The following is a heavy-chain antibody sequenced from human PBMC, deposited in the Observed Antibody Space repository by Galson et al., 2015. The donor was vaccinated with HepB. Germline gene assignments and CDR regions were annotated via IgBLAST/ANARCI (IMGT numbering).Heavy chain of an antibody. CDR3: ARAGSGAHYYYYGMDV. V-gene: IGHV1-69*13. CDR1: GGTFSSYA. D-gene: IGHD3-10*01. CDR2: IIPIFGTA. J-gene: IGHJ6*02. Sequence: SVKVSCKASGGTFSSYAISWVRQAPGQGLEWMGGIIPIFGTANYAQKFQGRVTITADESTSTAYMELSSLRSEDTAVYYCARAGSGAHYYYYGMDVWGQGTTVTVSS.